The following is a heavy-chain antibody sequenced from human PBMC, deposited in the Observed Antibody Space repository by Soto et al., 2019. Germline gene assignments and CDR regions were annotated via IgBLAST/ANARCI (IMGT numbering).Heavy chain of an antibody. D-gene: IGHD6-13*01. CDR3: TTIIAAAGYYYYGMDV. CDR1: RNSFSDAS. CDR2: IRSNTDSGTT. J-gene: IGHJ6*02. V-gene: IGHV3-15*01. Sequence: PEGTLRRPGSASRNSFSDASDSCVVPAPRKGPERVGRIRSNTDSGTTDYTAPVKGRFTISRDDSRNTLYLQMNSLKTEDTAVYYCTTIIAAAGYYYYGMDVWGQGTTVT.